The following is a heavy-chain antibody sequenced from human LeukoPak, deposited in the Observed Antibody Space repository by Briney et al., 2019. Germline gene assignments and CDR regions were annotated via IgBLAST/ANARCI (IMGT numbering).Heavy chain of an antibody. V-gene: IGHV3-53*01. D-gene: IGHD6-19*01. Sequence: GGSLRLSCAASGFTVSSNYMSWVRQAPGKGLEWVSLIYSGGSTYYADSVKGRFTISRDNSKNTLYLQMNSLRAEDTAVYYCARVSTVAGLYYGMDVWGQGTTVTVSS. CDR2: IYSGGST. J-gene: IGHJ6*02. CDR1: GFTVSSNY. CDR3: ARVSTVAGLYYGMDV.